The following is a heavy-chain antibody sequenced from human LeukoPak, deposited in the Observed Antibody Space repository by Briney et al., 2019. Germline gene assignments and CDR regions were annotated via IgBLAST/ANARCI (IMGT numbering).Heavy chain of an antibody. D-gene: IGHD5-18*01. V-gene: IGHV3-53*01. CDR2: IYSGGST. J-gene: IGHJ4*02. CDR1: GFTVSSNY. Sequence: GSLRLSCAASGFTVSSNYMSWVRQAPGKGLEWVSVIYSGGSTYYADSVKGRFTISRDNSKNTLYLQMNSLRAEDTAVYYCATPLGGCSYGFDYWGQGTLVTVSS. CDR3: ATPLGGCSYGFDY.